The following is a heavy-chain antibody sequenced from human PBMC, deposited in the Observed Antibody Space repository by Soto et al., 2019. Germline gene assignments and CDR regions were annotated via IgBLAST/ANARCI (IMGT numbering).Heavy chain of an antibody. Sequence: SETLSLTCTVSGGSIRSYYWSWIRQPPGKGLEWIGYIYYRGSTYYNPSLKSRVTISVDTSKNQFSLKLSSVTAADTAVYYCARGIVVVVAAPMDVWGKGTTVTVSS. V-gene: IGHV4-59*12. CDR3: ARGIVVVVAAPMDV. J-gene: IGHJ6*04. CDR1: GGSIRSYY. D-gene: IGHD2-15*01. CDR2: IYYRGST.